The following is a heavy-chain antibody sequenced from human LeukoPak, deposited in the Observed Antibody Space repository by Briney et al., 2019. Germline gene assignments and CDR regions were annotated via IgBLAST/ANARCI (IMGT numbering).Heavy chain of an antibody. J-gene: IGHJ4*02. Sequence: ASVKVSCKASGYTFTGYYMHWVRQAPGQGLEWMGWINPNSGGTNYAQKFQGRVTMTRDTSISTAYMELSRLRSDDTAVYYCANGYYDFWNPFDYWGQGTLVTVSS. V-gene: IGHV1-2*02. CDR2: INPNSGGT. CDR3: ANGYYDFWNPFDY. D-gene: IGHD3-3*01. CDR1: GYTFTGYY.